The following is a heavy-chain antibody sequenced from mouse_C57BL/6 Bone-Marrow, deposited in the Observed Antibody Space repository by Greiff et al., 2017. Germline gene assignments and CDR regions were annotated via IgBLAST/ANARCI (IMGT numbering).Heavy chain of an antibody. V-gene: IGHV1-69*01. J-gene: IGHJ2*01. CDR2: IDPSDSYT. Sequence: QVQLQQPGAELVMPGASVKLSCKASGYTFTSYWMHWMKQRPGQGLEWIGEIDPSDSYTNYNQKFKGKSTLTVDKSSSTAYMQLSSLTSEDSAVYDCAREVYYGYFFDYWGQGTTLTVSS. D-gene: IGHD2-2*01. CDR3: AREVYYGYFFDY. CDR1: GYTFTSYW.